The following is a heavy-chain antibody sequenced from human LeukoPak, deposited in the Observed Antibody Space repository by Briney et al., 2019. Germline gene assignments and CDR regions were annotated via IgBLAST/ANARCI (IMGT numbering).Heavy chain of an antibody. V-gene: IGHV3-30-3*01. CDR3: ARGRIQLWLEDYYYGMDV. CDR2: ISYDGSNK. CDR1: GFTFSSYA. D-gene: IGHD5-18*01. J-gene: IGHJ6*02. Sequence: SGGSLRLSCAASGFTFSSYAMHWVRQAPGKGLEWVAVISYDGSNKYYADSVKGRFTISRDNSKSTLYLQMNSLRAEDTAVYYCARGRIQLWLEDYYYGMDVWGQGTTVTVSS.